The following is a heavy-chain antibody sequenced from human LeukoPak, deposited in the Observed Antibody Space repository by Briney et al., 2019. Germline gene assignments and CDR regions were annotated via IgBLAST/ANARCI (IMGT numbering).Heavy chain of an antibody. V-gene: IGHV4-34*01. CDR1: GGSLIGHY. Sequence: PSETLSLTCDVSGGSLIGHYWSWIRQPPEKGLEWIGEINHSGNTNYNPSLKNRVTISVDTSKNQFSLKLSSVTAADTAVYYCARNPSGYSYGQFDYWGQGTLVTVSS. D-gene: IGHD5-18*01. CDR3: ARNPSGYSYGQFDY. CDR2: INHSGNT. J-gene: IGHJ4*02.